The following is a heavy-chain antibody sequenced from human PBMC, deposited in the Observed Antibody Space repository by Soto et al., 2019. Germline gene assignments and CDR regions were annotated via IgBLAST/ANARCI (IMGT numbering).Heavy chain of an antibody. D-gene: IGHD6-19*01. CDR1: GYTFTSYG. V-gene: IGHV1-18*01. Sequence: QLQMVQSGAEVKKPGASVKVSCKASGYTFTSYGVTWVRQAPGQGLEWMGWISTYNGNTNYAQTLQGRVTMTTETSTTTAYMELRSLRSDDTAVYYCAREQRAYWDQNSSGCNGAIDIWGQGTKLTVSS. J-gene: IGHJ3*02. CDR2: ISTYNGNT. CDR3: AREQRAYWDQNSSGCNGAIDI.